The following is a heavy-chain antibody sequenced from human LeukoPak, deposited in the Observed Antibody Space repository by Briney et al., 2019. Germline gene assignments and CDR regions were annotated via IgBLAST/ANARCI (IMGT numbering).Heavy chain of an antibody. D-gene: IGHD6-13*01. CDR3: ARLTHSTVDY. J-gene: IGHJ4*02. CDR1: GYSFTSYW. V-gene: IGHV5-51*01. Sequence: GESLKISSKGSGYSFTSYWIGWVRQMPGKGLEWMWIIYPVDSDIRDSPSFQAHVTISADKSISTAYLQWSSLPASATAIYYCARLTHSTVDYWGQGTLVTVSS. CDR2: IYPVDSDI.